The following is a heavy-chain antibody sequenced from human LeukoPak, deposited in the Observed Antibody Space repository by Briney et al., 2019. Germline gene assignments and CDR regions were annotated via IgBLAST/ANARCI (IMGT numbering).Heavy chain of an antibody. CDR3: ARGHLIAAAGTIPDY. CDR1: GYTFTSDY. D-gene: IGHD6-13*01. V-gene: IGHV1-46*01. J-gene: IGHJ4*02. Sequence: ASVKVSCKASGYTFTSDYMHWVRQAPGQGLEWMGIINPSGGSTSYAQKFQGRVTMTRDTSTSTVYMELSSLRSEDTAVYYCARGHLIAAAGTIPDYWGQGTLVTVSS. CDR2: INPSGGST.